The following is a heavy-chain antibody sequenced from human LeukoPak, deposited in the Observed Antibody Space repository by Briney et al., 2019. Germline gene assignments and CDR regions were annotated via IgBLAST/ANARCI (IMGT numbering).Heavy chain of an antibody. Sequence: GGSLRLSCAASGFTFSSYAMSWVRQAPGKGLEWVSAISGSGGSTYYADSVKGRFIISRDNSKNTLYLQMNSLRAEDTAVYYCAAYVLLWFGELLNAFDIWGQGTMVTVSS. V-gene: IGHV3-23*01. D-gene: IGHD3-10*01. CDR1: GFTFSSYA. CDR3: AAYVLLWFGELLNAFDI. CDR2: ISGSGGST. J-gene: IGHJ3*02.